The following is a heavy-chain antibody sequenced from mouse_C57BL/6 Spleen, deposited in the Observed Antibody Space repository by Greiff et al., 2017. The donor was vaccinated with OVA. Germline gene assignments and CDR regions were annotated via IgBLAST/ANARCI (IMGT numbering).Heavy chain of an antibody. CDR1: GYTFTSYW. D-gene: IGHD1-1*01. CDR2: IYPGNSDT. J-gene: IGHJ1*03. V-gene: IGHV1-5*01. CDR3: TRDYGSSPRYFDV. Sequence: VQLQQSGTVLARPGASVKMSCKTSGYTFTSYWMHWVKQRPGQGLEWIGAIYPGNSDTSYNQKFKGKAKLTAVTSASTANMERSSLTNEDSAVYYCTRDYGSSPRYFDVWGTGTTVTVSS.